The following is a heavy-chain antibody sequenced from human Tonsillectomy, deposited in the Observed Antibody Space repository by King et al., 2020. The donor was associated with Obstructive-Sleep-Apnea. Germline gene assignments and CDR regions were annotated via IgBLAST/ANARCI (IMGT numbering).Heavy chain of an antibody. J-gene: IGHJ4*02. V-gene: IGHV4-59*08. CDR2: ISYTGTT. D-gene: IGHD3-16*01. CDR1: GGSINNYY. Sequence: VQLQESGPGLVKPSETLSLTCTVSGGSINNYYWSWLRQPPEKGLEWIGYISYTGTTDYKPSLKSRVTISLDTSKNQFSLRLSSVTAADTALYYCVRQGRGYDFDYWGQGTLVTVSS. CDR3: VRQGRGYDFDY.